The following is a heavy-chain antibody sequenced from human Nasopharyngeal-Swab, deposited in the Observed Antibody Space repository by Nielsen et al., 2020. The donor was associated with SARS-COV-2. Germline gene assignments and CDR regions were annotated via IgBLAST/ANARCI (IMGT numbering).Heavy chain of an antibody. J-gene: IGHJ6*02. D-gene: IGHD1-26*01. CDR2: IIPIFGTA. V-gene: IGHV1-69*13. CDR3: ARGSAGANYYGMDV. CDR1: GGTFSRYV. Sequence: SVKVSCKCSGGTFSRYVIRWVRQAPGQGLAWMGGIIPIFGTANLAQKLQGRVTNTADESTSTAYMELSSLRSEDTAVYYCARGSAGANYYGMDVWGQGTPVTVSS.